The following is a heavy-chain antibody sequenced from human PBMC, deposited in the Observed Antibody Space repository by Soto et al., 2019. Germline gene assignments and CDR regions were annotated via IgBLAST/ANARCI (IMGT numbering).Heavy chain of an antibody. Sequence: GGSLRLSCAASGFTFSSYAMSWVRQAPGKGLEWVSAISGSGGSTYYADSVKGRFTISRDNSKNTLYLQMNSLRAEDTAVYYCANAIARRMTLGSSTHMDVWGKGTTVTVSS. CDR2: ISGSGGST. CDR1: GFTFSSYA. J-gene: IGHJ6*03. D-gene: IGHD3-10*01. CDR3: ANAIARRMTLGSSTHMDV. V-gene: IGHV3-23*01.